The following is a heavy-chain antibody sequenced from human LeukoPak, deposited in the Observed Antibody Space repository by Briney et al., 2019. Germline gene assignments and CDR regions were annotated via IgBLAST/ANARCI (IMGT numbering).Heavy chain of an antibody. CDR3: ARYDIVATISN. J-gene: IGHJ4*02. CDR1: GFTFGDYA. V-gene: IGHV3-49*03. CDR2: IRSKAYGGTT. D-gene: IGHD5-12*01. Sequence: GRSLRLSCTASGFTFGDYAMSWFRQAPGKGLEWVGFIRSKAYGGTTEYAASVKGRFTISRDDSKSIAYLQMNSLRAEDTAVYYCARYDIVATISNWGQGTLVTVSS.